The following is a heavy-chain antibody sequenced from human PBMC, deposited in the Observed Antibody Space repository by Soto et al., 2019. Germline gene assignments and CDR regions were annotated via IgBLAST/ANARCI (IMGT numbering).Heavy chain of an antibody. CDR2: IIPIFGTA. CDR1: GGTFSSYA. V-gene: IGHV1-69*13. Sequence: SVNVSCKASGGTFSSYAISWVRQAPGQGLEWMGGIIPIFGTANYAQKFQGRVTITADESTSTAYMELSSLRSEDTAVYYCARDRYFDIVVVPAAPTGDYGMDVWGQGTTVTVSS. CDR3: ARDRYFDIVVVPAAPTGDYGMDV. J-gene: IGHJ6*02. D-gene: IGHD2-2*01.